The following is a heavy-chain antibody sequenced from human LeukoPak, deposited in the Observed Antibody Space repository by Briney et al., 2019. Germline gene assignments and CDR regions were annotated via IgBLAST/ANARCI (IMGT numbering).Heavy chain of an antibody. Sequence: PGGSLRLSCAASGFTFSSYAMSWVRQAPGKGLEWVSAISGSGGSTYYADSVKGRFTISRDNSKNTLYLQMNSLRAEDTAVYYCATDQSVVVPNYYMDVWGKGTTVTVSS. CDR1: GFTFSSYA. J-gene: IGHJ6*03. CDR2: ISGSGGST. V-gene: IGHV3-23*01. D-gene: IGHD2-2*01. CDR3: ATDQSVVVPNYYMDV.